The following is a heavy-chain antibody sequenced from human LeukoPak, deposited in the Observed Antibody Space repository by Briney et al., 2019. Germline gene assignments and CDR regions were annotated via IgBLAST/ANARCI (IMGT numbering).Heavy chain of an antibody. Sequence: TSETLSLTCTVSGGSISSYYWSWIRQPPGKGLEWIGYIYYSGSTNYNPSLKSRVTISVDTSKNQFSLKLSSVTAADTAVYYCAREVLGGSYQPGAFDIWGQGTMVTVSS. J-gene: IGHJ3*02. CDR3: AREVLGGSYQPGAFDI. V-gene: IGHV4-59*01. CDR1: GGSISSYY. CDR2: IYYSGST. D-gene: IGHD1-26*01.